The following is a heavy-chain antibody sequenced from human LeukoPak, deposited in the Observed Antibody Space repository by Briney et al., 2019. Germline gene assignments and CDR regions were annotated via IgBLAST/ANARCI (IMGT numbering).Heavy chain of an antibody. J-gene: IGHJ5*02. CDR3: ARDYSGSYYNWFDP. V-gene: IGHV3-64*01. Sequence: GGSLRLSCAASGFTFSSYAMHWVRQAPGKGLEYVSAISSNGGSTYYANSVKGRFTISRDNSKNTLYLQMGSLRAEDMAVYYCARDYSGSYYNWFDPWGQGTLVTVSS. D-gene: IGHD1-26*01. CDR1: GFTFSSYA. CDR2: ISSNGGST.